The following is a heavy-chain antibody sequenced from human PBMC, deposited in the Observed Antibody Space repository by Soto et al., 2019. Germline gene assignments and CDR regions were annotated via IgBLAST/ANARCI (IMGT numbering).Heavy chain of an antibody. CDR2: IYYSGST. J-gene: IGHJ6*02. Sequence: SETLSLACTVSGGSISSGDYYWSWIRQPPGKGLEWIGYIYYSGSTNYNPSLKSRVTISVDTSKNQFSLKLSSVTAADTAVYYCARAMVRGVIIIDHYGMDVWGQGTTVTVSS. V-gene: IGHV4-61*08. CDR3: ARAMVRGVIIIDHYGMDV. D-gene: IGHD3-10*01. CDR1: GGSISSGDYY.